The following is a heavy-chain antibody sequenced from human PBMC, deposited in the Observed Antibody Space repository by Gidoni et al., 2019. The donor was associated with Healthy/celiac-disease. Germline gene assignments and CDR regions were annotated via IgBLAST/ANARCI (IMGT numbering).Heavy chain of an antibody. CDR1: GFTFSSYS. Sequence: EVQLVESGGGLVKPGGSLRLSCASSGFTFSSYSMNWVRQAPGKGLDWVSASSSRSSYIYYADSVKGRFTIARDNAKKSLYLQMNSRRAEDTAVYDGARSSGGDYADLDDWGQGTLVTVSS. J-gene: IGHJ4*02. D-gene: IGHD4-17*01. V-gene: IGHV3-21*01. CDR2: SSSRSSYI. CDR3: ARSSGGDYADLDD.